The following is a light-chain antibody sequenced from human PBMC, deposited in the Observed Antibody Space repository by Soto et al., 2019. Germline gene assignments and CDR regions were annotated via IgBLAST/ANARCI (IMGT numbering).Light chain of an antibody. CDR2: DAS. CDR1: QSVSSY. V-gene: IGKV3-11*01. CDR3: RRRSNSWT. Sequence: EIVLTQSPATLSLSPGERATLSCRASQSVSSYLAWYQQKPGQAPRLLIYDASNRATGIPARFSGSGSGTDPTLTISGLEDEDVAVYYCRRRSNSWTFGQGPKVEIK. J-gene: IGKJ1*01.